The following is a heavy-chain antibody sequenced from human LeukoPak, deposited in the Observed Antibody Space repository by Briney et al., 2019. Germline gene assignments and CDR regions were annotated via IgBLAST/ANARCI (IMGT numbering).Heavy chain of an antibody. CDR1: GFIFYKAW. J-gene: IGHJ3*02. CDR2: IKSKTDGGTA. D-gene: IGHD6-19*01. CDR3: TTESRDRTGWYGAFDN. V-gene: IGHV3-15*01. Sequence: GGCLRLSCAASGFIFYKAWLGCVRQAPGKGLEWGGRIKSKTDGGTAAYPAPVKGRFTISRDDSTNTVYLKMNSLRTEDTAVYYCTTESRDRTGWYGAFDNWGQGTMVTVSS.